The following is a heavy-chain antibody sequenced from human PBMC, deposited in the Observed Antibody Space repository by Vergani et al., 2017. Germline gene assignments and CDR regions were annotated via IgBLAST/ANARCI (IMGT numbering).Heavy chain of an antibody. D-gene: IGHD3-3*01. CDR1: GFRFSNYA. Sequence: DVELLESGGALVQPGGSLRLSCAASGFRFSNYAMSWVRQAPGKGLEWVAVIASSGTITYYSDSVKSRFTVSRDNSQNTLFLQMSSLRADDTALYYCAKGGTITIFGSVDYYWGQGTLVTVSS. J-gene: IGHJ4*02. CDR2: IASSGTIT. CDR3: AKGGTITIFGSVDYY. V-gene: IGHV3-23*01.